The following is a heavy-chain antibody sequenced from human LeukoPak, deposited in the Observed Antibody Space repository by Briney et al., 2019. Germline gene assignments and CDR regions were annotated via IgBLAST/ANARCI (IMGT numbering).Heavy chain of an antibody. J-gene: IGHJ4*02. Sequence: SETLSLTCTVSGGSISSYYWSWIRQPPGKGLEWIGYIYYSGSTNYNPSLKSRVTISVDTSKNQFSLKLSSVTAADTAVYYCARGGIYDYVWGTSPLHFDYWGQGTLVTVSS. V-gene: IGHV4-59*01. CDR2: IYYSGST. CDR1: GGSISSYY. D-gene: IGHD3-16*01. CDR3: ARGGIYDYVWGTSPLHFDY.